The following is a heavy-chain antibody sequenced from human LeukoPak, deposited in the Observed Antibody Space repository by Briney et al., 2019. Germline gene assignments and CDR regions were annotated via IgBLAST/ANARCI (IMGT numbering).Heavy chain of an antibody. V-gene: IGHV1-8*01. D-gene: IGHD3-22*01. CDR1: GYTFTSYD. CDR2: MNPNSGNT. CDR3: AKDRAWYDSPEYYFDY. J-gene: IGHJ4*02. Sequence: ASVKVSCKASGYTFTSYDINWVRQATGQGLEWMGWMNPNSGNTGYAQKFQGRVTMTRNTSISTAYMELSSLRSEDTAVYYCAKDRAWYDSPEYYFDYWGQGTLVTVSS.